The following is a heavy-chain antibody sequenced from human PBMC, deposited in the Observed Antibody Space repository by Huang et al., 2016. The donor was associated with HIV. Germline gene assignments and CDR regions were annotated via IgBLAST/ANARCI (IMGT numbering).Heavy chain of an antibody. V-gene: IGHV1-69*14. J-gene: IGHJ3*01. D-gene: IGHD6-13*01. CDR3: AREGETWYGRPTAAFEV. CDR2: SVPLLSAT. CDR1: GGTFNTLA. Sequence: VQLTQSGPEVKRPGSSVSVACTASGGTFNTLAFNWVRQAPGQGIEDVGGSVPLLSATNYAQRFRDGVTISADKSSRTVYLEVRGLSMADTAVFDCAREGETWYGRPTAAFEVWGQGTTVTVSS.